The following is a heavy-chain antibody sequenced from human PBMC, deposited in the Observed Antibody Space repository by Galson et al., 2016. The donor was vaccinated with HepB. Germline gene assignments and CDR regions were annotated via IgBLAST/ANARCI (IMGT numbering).Heavy chain of an antibody. V-gene: IGHV4-59*01. CDR3: ARDDRGGWYGFHYGMDV. CDR1: GASISGYY. CDR2: IYYSGRT. D-gene: IGHD6-19*01. Sequence: ETLSLTCTVSGASISGYYLSWIRQPPGKGLEWIGYIYYSGRTNYNPSLKSRVTISVDTSKNQFSLKLSSVTAADTAVYYCARDDRGGWYGFHYGMDVWGQRTTVTVSS. J-gene: IGHJ6*02.